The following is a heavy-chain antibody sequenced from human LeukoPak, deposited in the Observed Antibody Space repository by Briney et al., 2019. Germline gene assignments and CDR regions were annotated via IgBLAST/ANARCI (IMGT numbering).Heavy chain of an antibody. D-gene: IGHD3-22*01. CDR3: ARPVDSSGYYYDY. CDR1: GYSFTSYW. CDR2: IYPGYSDT. J-gene: IGHJ4*02. V-gene: IGHV5-51*01. Sequence: GESLKISCKGSGYSFTSYWIGWVRQMPRKGLEWMGIIYPGYSDTRYSPSFQGQVTISADKSISTAYLQWSSLKASDTAMYYCARPVDSSGYYYDYWGQGTLVTVSS.